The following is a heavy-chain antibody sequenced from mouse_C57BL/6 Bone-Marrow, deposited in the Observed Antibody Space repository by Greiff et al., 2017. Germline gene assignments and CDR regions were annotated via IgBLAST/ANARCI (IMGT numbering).Heavy chain of an antibody. V-gene: IGHV1-9*01. J-gene: IGHJ4*01. CDR3: ARQEKKRYYAMDY. Sequence: VKLQESGAELMKPGASVKLSCKATGYTFTGYWIEWVKQRPGHGLEWIGEILPGSGCTNYNEKFKGKATFSADTSSNTAYMQLSSLTTEDSAIYYCARQEKKRYYAMDYWGQGTSVTVSS. CDR1: GYTFTGYW. CDR2: ILPGSGCT.